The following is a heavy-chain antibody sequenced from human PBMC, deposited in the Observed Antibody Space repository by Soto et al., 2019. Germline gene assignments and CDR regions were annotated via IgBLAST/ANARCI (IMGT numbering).Heavy chain of an antibody. Sequence: ASVKVSCKFSGYSFINYGMTWVRQAPGQGLEWMGWISGSNGATKYAQRFQDRVTLTTDTSTNTTYMELRSLRLDDTAVYYCARDSKWLIINGNWFDSWGQGTRVTVSS. CDR2: ISGSNGAT. CDR1: GYSFINYG. CDR3: ARDSKWLIINGNWFDS. J-gene: IGHJ5*01. D-gene: IGHD5-12*01. V-gene: IGHV1-18*04.